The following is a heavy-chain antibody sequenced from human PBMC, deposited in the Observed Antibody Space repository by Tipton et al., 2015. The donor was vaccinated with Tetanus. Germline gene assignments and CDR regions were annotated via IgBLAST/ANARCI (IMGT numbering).Heavy chain of an antibody. CDR3: AKVRGTLRYPFDS. J-gene: IGHJ5*01. V-gene: IGHV3-23*03. D-gene: IGHD1-26*01. Sequence: SLRLSCAASGFAFNTYPMNWVRQAPGKGLEWVSVSYAGGNYAYYADSVKGRFTTSRDDSKSTLYLHMTSLRAEDTAVYYCAKVRGTLRYPFDSWGQGTLVTVSS. CDR1: GFAFNTYP. CDR2: SYAGGNYA.